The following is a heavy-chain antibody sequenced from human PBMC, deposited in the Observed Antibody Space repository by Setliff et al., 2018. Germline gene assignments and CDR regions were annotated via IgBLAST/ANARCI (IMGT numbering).Heavy chain of an antibody. CDR3: ARGDYYDPKYYFDY. J-gene: IGHJ4*02. CDR2: IYHSGST. D-gene: IGHD3-22*01. CDR1: GYSISSGYY. V-gene: IGHV4-38-2*01. Sequence: SETLSLTCAVSGYSISSGYYWGWIRQPPGKGLEWIGSIYHSGSTHYNPSLKSRVTISVDTSKNQFSLKLSSVTAADTAVYYCARGDYYDPKYYFDYWGQGTLVTVSS.